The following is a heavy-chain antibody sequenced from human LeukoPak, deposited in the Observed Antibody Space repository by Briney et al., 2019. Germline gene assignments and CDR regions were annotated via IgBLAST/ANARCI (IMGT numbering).Heavy chain of an antibody. J-gene: IGHJ4*02. D-gene: IGHD3-16*01. V-gene: IGHV3-21*04. Sequence: KSGGSLRLSCAASGFTFNSYSMNWVRQAPGKGLEWVSSISSSSSSIYYADSVKGRFTISRDNSKNTLFLQMNSLRAEDTAVYYCAKYRVGVSSPVDYWGQGTLVTVSS. CDR2: ISSSSSSI. CDR3: AKYRVGVSSPVDY. CDR1: GFTFNSYS.